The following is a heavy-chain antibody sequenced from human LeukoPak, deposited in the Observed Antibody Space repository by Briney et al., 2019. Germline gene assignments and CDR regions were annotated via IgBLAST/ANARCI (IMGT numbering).Heavy chain of an antibody. Sequence: GGSLRLSCAASGFTFSSYAMSWVRQAPGKGLEWVSAISGSGGSTCYADSVKGRFTISRDNSKNTLYLQMNSLRAEDTAVYYCAKAKTPPYGSGSWDPSDYWGQGTLVTVSS. CDR3: AKAKTPPYGSGSWDPSDY. CDR1: GFTFSSYA. CDR2: ISGSGGST. D-gene: IGHD3-10*01. J-gene: IGHJ4*02. V-gene: IGHV3-23*01.